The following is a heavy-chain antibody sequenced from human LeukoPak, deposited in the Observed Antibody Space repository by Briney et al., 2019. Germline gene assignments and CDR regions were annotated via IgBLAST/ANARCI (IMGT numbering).Heavy chain of an antibody. CDR3: ARGARREITMIEGS. CDR2: INPSDGDT. CDR1: GYTFTGYY. Sequence: ASVKVSCKASGYTFTGYYMHWVRQAPGQGLEWMGIINPSDGDTNYAQKFQGRVTMTRDTSTSTVYMELSSLRSEDTAVYYCARGARREITMIEGSWGQGTLVTVSS. D-gene: IGHD3-22*01. J-gene: IGHJ4*02. V-gene: IGHV1-46*01.